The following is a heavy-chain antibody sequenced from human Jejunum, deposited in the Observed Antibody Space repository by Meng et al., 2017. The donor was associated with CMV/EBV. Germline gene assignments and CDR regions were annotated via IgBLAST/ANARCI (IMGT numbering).Heavy chain of an antibody. CDR3: ATYHRGPDYFLDH. Sequence: SGFFFSTYARSWVRQAPGKGLEWVSVISKGGSDTYYADSMKGRFTMSRDDSTNMVYLQMSSLRADDTARYFCATYHRGPDYFLDHWGQGTLVTVSS. CDR1: GFFFSTYA. D-gene: IGHD4/OR15-4a*01. CDR2: ISKGGSDT. V-gene: IGHV3-23*03. J-gene: IGHJ4*02.